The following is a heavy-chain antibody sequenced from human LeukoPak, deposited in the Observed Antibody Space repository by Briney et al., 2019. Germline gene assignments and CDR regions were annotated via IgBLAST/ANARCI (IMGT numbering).Heavy chain of an antibody. CDR1: GFTFSSYS. V-gene: IGHV3-21*04. CDR2: ISSSGTYV. J-gene: IGHJ4*02. Sequence: GGSLRLSCAASGFTFSSYSMNWVRQAPGKGLEWVSSISSSGTYVYYADSVKGRFTISRDNAENSLSLQMNSLRAEDTAVYYCARGAELDFWGQGTLVTVSS. CDR3: ARGAELDF.